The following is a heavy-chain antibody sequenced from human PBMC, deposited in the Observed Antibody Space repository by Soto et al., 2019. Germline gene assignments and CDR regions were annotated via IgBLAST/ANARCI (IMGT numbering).Heavy chain of an antibody. CDR2: MHHSGAT. D-gene: IGHD4-17*01. Sequence: SETLSLTCAVSGVSISSSHWWTWVRQPPEKGLQWIGEMHHSGATNYNPSLKSRVTMSVDTSKNQFSLKLSSVTAADTTVYYCARQNTGHNWFGPWGQGTLVTVSS. CDR3: ARQNTGHNWFGP. J-gene: IGHJ5*02. V-gene: IGHV4-4*02. CDR1: GVSISSSHW.